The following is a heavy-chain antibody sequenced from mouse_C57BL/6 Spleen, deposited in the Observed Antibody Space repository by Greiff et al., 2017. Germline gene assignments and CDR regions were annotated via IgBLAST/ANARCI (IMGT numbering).Heavy chain of an antibody. Sequence: QVQLQQSGAELVKPGASVKLSCKASGYTFTSYWMQWVKQRPGQGLEWIGEIDPSDSYTNYNQKFKGKATLTVDTSSSTAYMQLSSLTSEDSAVYYCARSSTTVVADYWGQGTTLTVSS. V-gene: IGHV1-50*01. CDR3: ARSSTTVVADY. D-gene: IGHD1-1*01. J-gene: IGHJ2*01. CDR2: IDPSDSYT. CDR1: GYTFTSYW.